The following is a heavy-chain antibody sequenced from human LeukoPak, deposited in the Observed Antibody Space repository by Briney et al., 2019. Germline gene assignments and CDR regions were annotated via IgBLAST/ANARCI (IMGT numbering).Heavy chain of an antibody. D-gene: IGHD3-22*01. Sequence: SETLSLTCTVSGGSVSNDNHCWSWIRQPPGKGLEWIGYVNYSGSTKYNPSLKSRVSISADTSRSQVSLKLSSVTAADTAVYYCARGVTMIVVVIHDWYFDLWGRGTLVTVSS. CDR1: GGSVSNDNHC. V-gene: IGHV4-61*01. CDR3: ARGVTMIVVVIHDWYFDL. J-gene: IGHJ2*01. CDR2: VNYSGST.